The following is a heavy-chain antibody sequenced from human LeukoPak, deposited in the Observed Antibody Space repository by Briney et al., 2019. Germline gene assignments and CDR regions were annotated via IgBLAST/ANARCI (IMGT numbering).Heavy chain of an antibody. CDR1: GGSFSGYY. Sequence: SETLSLTCAVYGGSFSGYYWSWIRQPPGKGLEWIGEINHSGSTNYNPSLKSRVTISVDTSKNQFSLKLSSVTAADTAVYYCVRGRRRGYGTDYWGQGTLVTVSS. CDR2: INHSGST. J-gene: IGHJ4*02. V-gene: IGHV4-34*01. CDR3: VRGRRRGYGTDY. D-gene: IGHD5-18*01.